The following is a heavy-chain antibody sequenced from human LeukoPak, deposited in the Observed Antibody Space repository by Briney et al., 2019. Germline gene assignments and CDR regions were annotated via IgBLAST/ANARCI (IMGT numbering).Heavy chain of an antibody. J-gene: IGHJ3*02. CDR3: AKDIDTRGTNAFDI. Sequence: PGGSLRLSCVASGFTLDDYSIHWVRQAPGKGLEWVSLISGDGGSTYYADSVKGRFTISRDNSKNSLYLQMNSLGTEDTALYYCAKDIDTRGTNAFDIWGQGTMVTVSS. D-gene: IGHD2-15*01. V-gene: IGHV3-43*02. CDR2: ISGDGGST. CDR1: GFTLDDYS.